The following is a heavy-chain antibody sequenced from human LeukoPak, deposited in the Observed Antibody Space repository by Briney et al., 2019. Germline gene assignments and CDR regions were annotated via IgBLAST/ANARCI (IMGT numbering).Heavy chain of an antibody. CDR2: INHSGTT. D-gene: IGHD1-1*01. V-gene: IGHV4-34*01. J-gene: IGHJ4*02. CDR1: GGSFSGYY. Sequence: PSETLSLTCAVYGGSFSGYYWSWIRQPPGKGVEWIGEINHSGTTNYSPSLKIRITISVDTSKNQSSLKLSSVTAADTAVYYCARGNWNPFDYWGQGTLVTVSS. CDR3: ARGNWNPFDY.